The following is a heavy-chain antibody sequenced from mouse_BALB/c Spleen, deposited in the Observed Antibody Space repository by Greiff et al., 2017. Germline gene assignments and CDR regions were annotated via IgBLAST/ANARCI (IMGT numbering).Heavy chain of an antibody. J-gene: IGHJ2*01. CDR3: ARQGSYDYVDD. D-gene: IGHD2-12*01. Sequence: EVQLQESGGGLVQPGGSLKLSCAASGFTFSSYTMSWVRQTPEKRLEWVAYISNGGGSTYYPDTVKGRFTISRDNAKNTLYLQMSSLKSEDTAMYYCARQGSYDYVDDWGQGTTLTVSS. CDR2: ISNGGGST. V-gene: IGHV5-12-2*01. CDR1: GFTFSSYT.